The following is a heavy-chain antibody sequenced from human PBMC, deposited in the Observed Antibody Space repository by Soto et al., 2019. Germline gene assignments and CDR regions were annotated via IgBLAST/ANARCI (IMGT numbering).Heavy chain of an antibody. Sequence: PGGSRRRSCAASGFTFSSYLMSWVRQAPGKGLEWVANINQDESQKYYVDSVKGRFTVSRDNVENSLFLHMSRLRAEDTAVYYCTREEGWFDPWGQGILVTVSS. V-gene: IGHV3-7*01. J-gene: IGHJ5*02. CDR3: TREEGWFDP. CDR2: INQDESQK. CDR1: GFTFSSYL.